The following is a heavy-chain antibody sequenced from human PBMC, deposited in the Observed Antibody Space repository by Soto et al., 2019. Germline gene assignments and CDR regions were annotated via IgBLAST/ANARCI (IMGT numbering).Heavy chain of an antibody. D-gene: IGHD3-16*01. CDR1: GFTFRSVW. V-gene: IGHV3-15*01. J-gene: IGHJ4*02. CDR3: TTGEN. Sequence: KSGGSLRLSCEASGFTFRSVWMTWIRRAPGRGLEWVATIQKGADGGATDYGAPVAGRFTISRDDSQRILYLQMTSLKSEDTGLYYCTTGENWGRGTLVTVSS. CDR2: IQKGADGGAT.